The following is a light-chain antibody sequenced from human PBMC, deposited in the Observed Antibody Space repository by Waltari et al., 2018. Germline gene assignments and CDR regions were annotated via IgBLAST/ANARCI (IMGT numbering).Light chain of an antibody. CDR3: SSYAGSNNLI. CDR2: EVS. Sequence: QSALTQPPSASGSPGQSVPISCTGTSSDVGGYNSVHWYQEHPGKAPKLMIYEVSKRPSGVPDRFSGSKSGNTASLTVSGLQAEDEADYYCSSYAGSNNLIFGGGTKLTVL. J-gene: IGLJ2*01. V-gene: IGLV2-8*01. CDR1: SSDVGGYNS.